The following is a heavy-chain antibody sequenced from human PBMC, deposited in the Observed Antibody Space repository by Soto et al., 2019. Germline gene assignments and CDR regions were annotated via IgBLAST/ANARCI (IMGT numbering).Heavy chain of an antibody. CDR1: SGSISSYY. J-gene: IGHJ3*02. Sequence: PSETLSLTCTVSSGSISSYYWSWIRQPAGKGLESIGRIYTSGSTNYNPSLKSRVTMSVDTSKNQFSLKLSSVTAADTAVYYCARDWLTRNYYDSSGYLDAFDIWGQGTMVTVSS. D-gene: IGHD3-22*01. V-gene: IGHV4-4*07. CDR2: IYTSGST. CDR3: ARDWLTRNYYDSSGYLDAFDI.